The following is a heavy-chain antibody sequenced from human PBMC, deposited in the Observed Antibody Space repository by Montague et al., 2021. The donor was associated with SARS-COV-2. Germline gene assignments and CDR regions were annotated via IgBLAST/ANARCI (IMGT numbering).Heavy chain of an antibody. J-gene: IGHJ5*02. CDR3: ARHVTRFESGRYIDHFDP. V-gene: IGHV4-61*08. CDR1: GDSVSSSDHY. Sequence: SETLSLTCTVSGDSVSSSDHYWSWVRQPPGKGLEWIAYINYSGXTXSXXXXKXRVTISVDTAKNQLSLKLNSVTAADTAVYHCARHVTRFESGRYIDHFDPWGQGILVTVSS. D-gene: IGHD3-3*01. CDR2: INYSGXT.